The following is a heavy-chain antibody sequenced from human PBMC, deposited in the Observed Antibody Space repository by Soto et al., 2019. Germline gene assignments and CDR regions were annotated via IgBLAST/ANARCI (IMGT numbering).Heavy chain of an antibody. D-gene: IGHD3-10*01. V-gene: IGHV4-31*03. CDR3: ATITYYYGSGSYYSLDY. CDR2: IYYSGSS. CDR1: GGSVNSGGYC. J-gene: IGHJ4*02. Sequence: SETLSLTCTVFGGSVNSGGYCWTWIRQHPGKGLEWIGYIYYSGSSYYNPSLKSRVTLSLDTSKNQFSLKLSSVTAADTAVYYCATITYYYGSGSYYSLDYWGQGTMVTVSS.